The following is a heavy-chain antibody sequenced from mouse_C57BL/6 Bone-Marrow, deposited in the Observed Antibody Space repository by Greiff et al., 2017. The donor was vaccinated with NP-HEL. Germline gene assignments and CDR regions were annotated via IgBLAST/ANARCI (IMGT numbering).Heavy chain of an antibody. V-gene: IGHV1-81*01. Sequence: QVQLKESGAELARPGASVKLSCKASGYTFTSYGISWVKQRTGQGLEWIGEIYPRSGNTYYNEKFKGKATLTADKSSSTAYMELRSLTSEDSAVYFCASRGYYPWYFEVWGTGTTVTVSS. CDR3: ASRGYYPWYFEV. CDR2: IYPRSGNT. CDR1: GYTFTSYG. J-gene: IGHJ1*03. D-gene: IGHD2-3*01.